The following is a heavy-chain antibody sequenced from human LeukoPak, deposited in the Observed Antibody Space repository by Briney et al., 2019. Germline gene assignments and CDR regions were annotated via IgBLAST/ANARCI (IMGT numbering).Heavy chain of an antibody. D-gene: IGHD3-10*01. CDR1: GGSFSGYY. CDR2: INHSGST. J-gene: IGHJ4*02. V-gene: IGHV4-34*01. CDR3: ARGRYYGSGSYYLTYYFDY. Sequence: TSETLSLTCAVYGGSFSGYYWSWIRQPPGKGLEWIGEINHSGSTNYNPSLKSRVTISVDTSKNQFSLKLSSVTAADTAVYYCARGRYYGSGSYYLTYYFDYWGQGTLVTVSS.